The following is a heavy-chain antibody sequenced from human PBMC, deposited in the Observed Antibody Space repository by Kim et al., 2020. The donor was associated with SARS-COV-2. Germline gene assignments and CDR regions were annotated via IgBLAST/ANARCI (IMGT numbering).Heavy chain of an antibody. D-gene: IGHD5-12*01. V-gene: IGHV3-23*01. CDR3: AKDGTRKQWLRFSYYFDY. J-gene: IGHJ4*02. Sequence: KVRLTISRDNSETTLYLQMTSLRAEDTAVYYCAKDGTRKQWLRFSYYFDYWGQGTLVTVSS.